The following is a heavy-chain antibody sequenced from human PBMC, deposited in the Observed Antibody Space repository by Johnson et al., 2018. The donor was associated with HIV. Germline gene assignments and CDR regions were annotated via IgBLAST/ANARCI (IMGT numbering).Heavy chain of an antibody. Sequence: VQLVESGGGLVKPGGSLRLSCVASGFTFSDYYMTWIRQAPGKGLEWVGRVKSKTDGGTTDYTAPVKGRFTISRDNSKNTLYLQMNSLRAEDTAVYYCAKDRILSGYGPGAFDIWGQGTMVTVSS. J-gene: IGHJ3*02. D-gene: IGHD5-12*01. CDR2: VKSKTDGGTT. V-gene: IGHV3-15*01. CDR3: AKDRILSGYGPGAFDI. CDR1: GFTFSDYY.